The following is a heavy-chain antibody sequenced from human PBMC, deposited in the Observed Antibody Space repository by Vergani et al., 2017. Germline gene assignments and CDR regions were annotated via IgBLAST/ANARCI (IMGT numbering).Heavy chain of an antibody. CDR1: GFTFSSYA. CDR3: AKDPGKLRLLSYFDY. CDR2: ITGSGGST. D-gene: IGHD1-26*01. V-gene: IGHV3-23*01. Sequence: EVQLLESGGGSVQPGGSLRLSCAASGFTFSSYAMSWVRQAPGKGLEWVSTITGSGGSTYYADSVKGRFTISRDNSKNTLYLQMNSLRAEDTAVYYCAKDPGKLRLLSYFDYWGQGTLVTVSS. J-gene: IGHJ4*02.